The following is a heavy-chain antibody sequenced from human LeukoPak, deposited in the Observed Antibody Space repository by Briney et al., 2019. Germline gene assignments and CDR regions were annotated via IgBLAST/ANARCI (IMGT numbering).Heavy chain of an antibody. D-gene: IGHD2-15*01. Sequence: GGSLRLSCAASGFTFSSYAMHWVRQAPGKGLEWVAVISYDGSNKYYADSVKGRFTISRDNSKNTLYLQMNSLRPEDTAVYYCAKVRVGTAHFDYWGQGTLVTVSS. V-gene: IGHV3-30-3*01. CDR1: GFTFSSYA. CDR3: AKVRVGTAHFDY. CDR2: ISYDGSNK. J-gene: IGHJ4*02.